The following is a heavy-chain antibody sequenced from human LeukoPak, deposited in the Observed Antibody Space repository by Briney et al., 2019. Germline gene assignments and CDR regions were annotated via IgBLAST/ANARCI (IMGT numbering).Heavy chain of an antibody. CDR2: ISGSGGST. J-gene: IGHJ6*03. Sequence: GGSLRLSCAASGFTFSSYAMSWVRQAPGKGLEWVSAISGSGGSTYYADSVKGRFTISRDNSKNTLYLQMNSLRAEDTAVYYCAKPFGDHPSYYYIDVWGKGTTVTVSS. V-gene: IGHV3-23*01. D-gene: IGHD3-10*01. CDR1: GFTFSSYA. CDR3: AKPFGDHPSYYYIDV.